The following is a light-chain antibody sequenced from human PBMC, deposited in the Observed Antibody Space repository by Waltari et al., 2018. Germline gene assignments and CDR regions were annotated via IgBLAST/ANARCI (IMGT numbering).Light chain of an antibody. Sequence: QSALTQPASVSGSPGQSTTISCTGTSTDVGYYSLVSWYQPHPGKPPKLIIYDVTNRPSGVSDRFSGSKTGNTAFLTISGLQAEDEADYHCCTYAGSSTYAFGTGTTVSVL. CDR2: DVT. V-gene: IGLV2-23*02. J-gene: IGLJ1*01. CDR1: STDVGYYSL. CDR3: CTYAGSSTYA.